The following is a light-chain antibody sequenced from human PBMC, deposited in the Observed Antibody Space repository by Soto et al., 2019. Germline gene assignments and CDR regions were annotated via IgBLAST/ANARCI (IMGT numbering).Light chain of an antibody. CDR1: QSVSSSY. CDR3: QQYGDSPFT. CDR2: GAS. V-gene: IGKV3-20*01. J-gene: IGKJ5*01. Sequence: DIVLTQSPCTLSLSPGERATLSCRASQSVSSSYLAWYQQKPGQAPRLLIYGASNRAAGIPVRFSGSRSGTDFTFTISRLEPEDFAVYYCQQYGDSPFTFGQGTRLEIK.